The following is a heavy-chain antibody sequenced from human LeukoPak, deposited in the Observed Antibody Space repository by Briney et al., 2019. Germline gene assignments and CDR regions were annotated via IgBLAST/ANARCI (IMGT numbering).Heavy chain of an antibody. CDR3: NIAVAYTYYFDY. V-gene: IGHV3-49*03. D-gene: IGHD3-16*01. J-gene: IGHJ4*02. CDR1: GFTFGDYA. Sequence: PGGSLRLSSTASGFTFGDYAMNWFRQAPGKGLEWVGFIRSKAYGGTTEYAASVKGRFTISRDDSKSIAYLQMNSLKTEDTAVYYCNIAVAYTYYFDYWGQGTLVTVSS. CDR2: IRSKAYGGTT.